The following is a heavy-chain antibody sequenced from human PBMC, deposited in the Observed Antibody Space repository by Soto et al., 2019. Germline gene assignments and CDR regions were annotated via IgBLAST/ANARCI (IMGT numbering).Heavy chain of an antibody. CDR2: IHGSGGST. V-gene: IGHV3-23*01. Sequence: EVQLLESGGGLVQRGGSLRFSCAASGFTFSSYAMNWVRQAPGKGLEWVSVIHGSGGSTYYADSVKGRFTISRDNSKNTVDLQMNSLRAEDTAVYYCARGKDRATVTTFDYWGQGTLVTVSS. CDR3: ARGKDRATVTTFDY. D-gene: IGHD4-17*01. CDR1: GFTFSSYA. J-gene: IGHJ4*02.